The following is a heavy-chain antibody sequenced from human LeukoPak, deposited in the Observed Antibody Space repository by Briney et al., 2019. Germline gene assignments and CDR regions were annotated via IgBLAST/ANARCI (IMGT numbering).Heavy chain of an antibody. Sequence: GESLKISCKGSGYSFTSYWIGWVRQMPGKGLEWMGIIYPGDPDTRYSPSFQGQVTISADKSISTAYLQWSSLKASDTAMYYCARRVQQLVRGDWFDPWGQGTLVTVSS. CDR2: IYPGDPDT. V-gene: IGHV5-51*01. CDR3: ARRVQQLVRGDWFDP. J-gene: IGHJ5*02. CDR1: GYSFTSYW. D-gene: IGHD6-13*01.